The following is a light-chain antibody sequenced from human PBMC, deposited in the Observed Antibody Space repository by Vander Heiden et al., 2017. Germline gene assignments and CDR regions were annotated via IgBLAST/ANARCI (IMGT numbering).Light chain of an antibody. CDR1: KLGDKY. J-gene: IGLJ3*02. CDR2: QDN. CDR3: QAWDISTVV. Sequence: SYALTQPSSVSVSPGQTATITCSGDKLGDKYTCWYQQKPGRSPLLVIFQDNKRPSGIPERFSGSNSGNTATLTISGTQAMDEADYYCQAWDISTVVFGGGTKLT. V-gene: IGLV3-1*01.